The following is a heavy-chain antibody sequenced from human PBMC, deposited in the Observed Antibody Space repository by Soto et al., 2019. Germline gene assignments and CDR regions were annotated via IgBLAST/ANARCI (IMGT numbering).Heavy chain of an antibody. CDR1: GFTFSSYG. D-gene: IGHD3-10*01. J-gene: IGHJ6*02. Sequence: GGSLRLSCAASGFTFSSYGMHWVRQAPGKGLEWVAVISYDGSNKNYAEAVKGRFTISRDNSKNTLYLQMNSLRAEDTAVYYCAKDLESYYGSGSPTRYYYYGMDVWGQGTTVTVSS. V-gene: IGHV3-30*18. CDR2: ISYDGSNK. CDR3: AKDLESYYGSGSPTRYYYYGMDV.